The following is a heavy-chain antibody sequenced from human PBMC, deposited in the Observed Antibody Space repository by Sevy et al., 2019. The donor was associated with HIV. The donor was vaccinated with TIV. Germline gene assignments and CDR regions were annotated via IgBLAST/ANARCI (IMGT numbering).Heavy chain of an antibody. D-gene: IGHD3-16*01. Sequence: GGSRRLSCAASRFTFNTYWMSWVRQAPGKGLEWVGNIKEDGSAKYYADSVKGRYTISRDNAKNSLYMQMNSLRVEDTAVYYCARDSPGYGGYNYWGQGTLVTVSS. CDR1: RFTFNTYW. CDR2: IKEDGSAK. V-gene: IGHV3-7*01. CDR3: ARDSPGYGGYNY. J-gene: IGHJ4*02.